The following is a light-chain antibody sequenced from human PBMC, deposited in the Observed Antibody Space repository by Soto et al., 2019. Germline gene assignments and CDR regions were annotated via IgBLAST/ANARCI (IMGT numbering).Light chain of an antibody. CDR1: SRDVGGYNY. V-gene: IGLV2-14*01. CDR2: EVS. Sequence: QSALTQPASVSGSPGQSITISCTGTSRDVGGYNYVSWYQQHPGKVPKLMIYEVSNRPSGVSNRFSGSKSGNTASLTISGLQPEDEADYYCSSYTNTNAYVCGTGTKVTVL. J-gene: IGLJ1*01. CDR3: SSYTNTNAYV.